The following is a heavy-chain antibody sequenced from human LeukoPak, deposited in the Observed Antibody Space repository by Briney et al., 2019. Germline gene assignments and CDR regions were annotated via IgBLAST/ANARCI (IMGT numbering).Heavy chain of an antibody. CDR1: GFTFSSYA. CDR2: ISYDGSNK. D-gene: IGHD2-2*01. CDR3: ARSLVPAAYYGMDV. Sequence: GGSLRLSCAASGFTFSSYAMHWVRQAPGKGLEWVAVISYDGSNKYYADSVEGRFTISRDNSKNTLYLQMNSLRAEDTSVYYCARSLVPAAYYGMDVWGQGTTVTVSS. V-gene: IGHV3-30-3*01. J-gene: IGHJ6*02.